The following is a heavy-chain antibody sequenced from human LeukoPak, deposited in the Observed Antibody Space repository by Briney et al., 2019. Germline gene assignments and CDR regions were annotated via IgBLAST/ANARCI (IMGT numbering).Heavy chain of an antibody. CDR2: INWNGGST. J-gene: IGHJ5*02. CDR1: GFTFDDYG. Sequence: GGSLRLSCAASGFTFDDYGMSWVRQAPGKGLEWVSGINWNGGSTGYADSVKGRFTISRDNAKNSLYLQMNSLRAEDTALYYCGRDLGDGSSWYTGPGWFDPWGQGTLVTVSS. D-gene: IGHD6-13*01. CDR3: GRDLGDGSSWYTGPGWFDP. V-gene: IGHV3-20*04.